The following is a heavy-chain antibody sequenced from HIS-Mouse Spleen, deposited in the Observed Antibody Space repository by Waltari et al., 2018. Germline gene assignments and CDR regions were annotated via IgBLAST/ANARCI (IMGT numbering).Heavy chain of an antibody. D-gene: IGHD1-26*01. J-gene: IGHJ4*02. CDR3: AKDRGSPLYFDY. CDR1: GFTFSSYG. V-gene: IGHV3-30*18. Sequence: QVQLVESGGGVVQPGRSLRLSCAASGFTFSSYGMHWVCQAPGKGLEGVAGISYDGSNKYYADSVKGRFTISRDNSKNTLYLQMNSLRAEDTAVYYCAKDRGSPLYFDYWGQGTLVTVSS. CDR2: ISYDGSNK.